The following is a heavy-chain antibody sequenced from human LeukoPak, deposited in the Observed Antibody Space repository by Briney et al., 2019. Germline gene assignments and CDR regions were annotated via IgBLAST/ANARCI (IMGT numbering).Heavy chain of an antibody. D-gene: IGHD3-10*01. CDR1: GGSISSGGYY. J-gene: IGHJ4*02. V-gene: IGHV4-31*03. Sequence: SQTLSLTCTVSGGSISSGGYYWSWPREHPGKGLEGIGYIYYSGSTYYNPSLKSRVTISVDASKNQFSLKLSSVTAADTAVYYCARGVLLWCGDRMPFAYWGQGPLVSVPS. CDR2: IYYSGST. CDR3: ARGVLLWCGDRMPFAY.